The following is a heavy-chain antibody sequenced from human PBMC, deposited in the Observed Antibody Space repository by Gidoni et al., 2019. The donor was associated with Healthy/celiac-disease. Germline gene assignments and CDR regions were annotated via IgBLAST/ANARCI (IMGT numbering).Heavy chain of an antibody. Sequence: QVQLQESGPGLVKPSETLSLTCAVSAYSISSGYYWGWIRQPPGKGLEWIGSIYHSGSTYYNPSLKSRVTISVDTSKNQFSLKLSSVTAADTAVYYCASDSSWYGGRYFDYWGQGTLVTVSS. V-gene: IGHV4-38-2*01. CDR1: AYSISSGYY. CDR2: IYHSGST. J-gene: IGHJ4*02. CDR3: ASDSSWYGGRYFDY. D-gene: IGHD6-13*01.